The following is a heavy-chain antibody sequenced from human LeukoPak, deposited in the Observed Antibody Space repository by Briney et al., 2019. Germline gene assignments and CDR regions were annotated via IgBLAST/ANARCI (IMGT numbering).Heavy chain of an antibody. V-gene: IGHV3-48*03. CDR2: ISSSGTLT. CDR1: GFTFSSYE. Sequence: PGGSLRLSCAASGFTFSSYEMIWVRQAPGKGLEWISYISSSGTLTYYADSVRGRFTVSRDNAKNSLFLQMNSLRVEDTAVYYCARDSLHDYGGSGYGYYFDFWGQGTLVPVSS. J-gene: IGHJ4*02. D-gene: IGHD3-22*01. CDR3: ARDSLHDYGGSGYGYYFDF.